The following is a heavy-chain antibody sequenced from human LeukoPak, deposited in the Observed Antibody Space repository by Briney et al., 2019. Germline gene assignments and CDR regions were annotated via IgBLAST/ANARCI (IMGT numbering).Heavy chain of an antibody. CDR2: INPNSGGT. D-gene: IGHD3-22*01. V-gene: IGHV1-2*02. CDR3: ARDRVHYDSETHFDY. Sequence: ASVKVSCEASGYTFTGYYMHWVRQAPGQGLEWMGWINPNSGGTNYAQKFQGRVTMTRDTSNSTAYMELSRLRSDDTAVYYCARDRVHYDSETHFDYWGQGTLVTVSS. J-gene: IGHJ4*02. CDR1: GYTFTGYY.